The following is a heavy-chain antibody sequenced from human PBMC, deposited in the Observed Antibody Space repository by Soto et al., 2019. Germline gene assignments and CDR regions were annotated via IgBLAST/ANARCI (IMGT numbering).Heavy chain of an antibody. Sequence: PGGSLRLSCAASGFTFSSYAMSWVRQAPGKGLEWVSAISGSGGSTYYADSVKGRFTISRDNATNTLYLQMNSLRAEDTAVYYCARDPSKAAAGRPEWFDFWGQGTLVTVSS. J-gene: IGHJ5*01. CDR3: ARDPSKAAAGRPEWFDF. V-gene: IGHV3-23*01. CDR1: GFTFSSYA. CDR2: ISGSGGST. D-gene: IGHD6-13*01.